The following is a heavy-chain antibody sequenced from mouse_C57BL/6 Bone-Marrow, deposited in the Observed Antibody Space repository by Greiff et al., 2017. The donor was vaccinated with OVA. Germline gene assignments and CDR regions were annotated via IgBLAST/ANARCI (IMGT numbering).Heavy chain of an antibody. CDR1: GYTFTSYW. D-gene: IGHD2-4*01. CDR2: IDPSDSYT. Sequence: QVQLQQPGAELVRPGTSVKLSCKASGYTFTSYWMHWVKQRPGQGLEWIGVIDPSDSYTNYNQKFKGKATLTVDTSSSTAYMQLSSLTSEDSAVXDCASYDYDGPYCFDYWGQGTTLTVSS. J-gene: IGHJ2*01. V-gene: IGHV1-59*01. CDR3: ASYDYDGPYCFDY.